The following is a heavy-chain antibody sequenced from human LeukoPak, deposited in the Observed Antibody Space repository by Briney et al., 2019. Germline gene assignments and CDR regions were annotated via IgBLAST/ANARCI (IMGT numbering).Heavy chain of an antibody. J-gene: IGHJ4*02. V-gene: IGHV3-20*04. D-gene: IGHD2-15*01. CDR3: AKDRLRYCSGGGCYSPVDY. CDR2: INWNGGST. Sequence: GGSLRLSCAASGFTFDDYGLSWVRQAPGKGLEWVSGINWNGGSTGYADSVKGRFTISRDNAKKSLYLQMNSLRAEDTAIFYCAKDRLRYCSGGGCYSPVDYWGQGTLVTVSS. CDR1: GFTFDDYG.